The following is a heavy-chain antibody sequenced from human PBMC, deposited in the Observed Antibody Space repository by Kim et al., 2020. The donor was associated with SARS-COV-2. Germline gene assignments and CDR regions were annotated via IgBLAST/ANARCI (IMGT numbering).Heavy chain of an antibody. J-gene: IGHJ4*02. D-gene: IGHD6-13*01. CDR3: AKNLAAAGVV. CDR2: DKT. Sequence: DKTYYVESVQGRLTISRDNSKNTLYLQMSSLRVEDTAVYYCAKNLAAAGVVWGQGTLVTVSS. V-gene: IGHV3-66*01.